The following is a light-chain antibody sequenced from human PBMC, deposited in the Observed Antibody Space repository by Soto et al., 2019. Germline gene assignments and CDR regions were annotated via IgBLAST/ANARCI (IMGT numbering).Light chain of an antibody. CDR3: QKYNSVPPT. CDR2: SAS. V-gene: IGKV1-27*01. Sequence: DIQVTQSPSSLSASVGDRITITCRASQTIINDLAWYQQKPGTPPNLLISSASTLKSGVPSRFSGSGFGTDFTLTISNLQPEDVATYYCQKYNSVPPTFGGGTKVEIK. J-gene: IGKJ4*01. CDR1: QTIIND.